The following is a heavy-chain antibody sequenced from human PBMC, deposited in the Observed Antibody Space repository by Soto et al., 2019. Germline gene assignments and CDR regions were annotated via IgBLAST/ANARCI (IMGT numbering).Heavy chain of an antibody. CDR2: IWYDGSNK. J-gene: IGHJ4*02. V-gene: IGHV3-33*01. D-gene: IGHD5-12*01. CDR3: ARDLNMDIVATMDY. Sequence: QVKLVESGGGVVQPGRSLRLSCAASGLTFSSYGMHWVRQAPGKGLEWVAVIWYDGSNKYYADSVKGRFTISRDNSKNTLYLQMNSLRAEDTAVYYCARDLNMDIVATMDYWGQGTLVTVSS. CDR1: GLTFSSYG.